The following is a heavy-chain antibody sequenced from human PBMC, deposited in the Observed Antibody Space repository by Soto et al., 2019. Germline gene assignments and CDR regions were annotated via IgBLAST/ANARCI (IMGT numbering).Heavy chain of an antibody. J-gene: IGHJ4*02. V-gene: IGHV1-2*02. CDR3: ARQLAYCGGDCYTEPIDY. Sequence: QAQLVQSGAEVKKPGASVKVSCKASGYTFTGYYIQWVRQAPGQGLEWMGWINPNTGGTNYAQKFQGRVTMTRDTSISTAYMELSRLRSDDTAVYYCARQLAYCGGDCYTEPIDYWGQGTLVTVSS. CDR1: GYTFTGYY. CDR2: INPNTGGT. D-gene: IGHD2-21*02.